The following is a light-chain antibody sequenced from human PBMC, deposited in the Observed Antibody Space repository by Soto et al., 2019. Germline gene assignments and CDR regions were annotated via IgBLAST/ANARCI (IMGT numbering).Light chain of an antibody. J-gene: IGKJ2*01. CDR2: GAS. CDR3: QQYSGPGMYT. CDR1: QSVSSRY. Sequence: EIVLTQSPGTLSLSPGEGATLSCRASQSVSSRYLAWYQQKPGQAPRLLIYGASNRATGIPDRFSGSGSGTDFTLNISRLEPEDFAGYYCQQYSGPGMYTFGQGTKLEIK. V-gene: IGKV3-20*01.